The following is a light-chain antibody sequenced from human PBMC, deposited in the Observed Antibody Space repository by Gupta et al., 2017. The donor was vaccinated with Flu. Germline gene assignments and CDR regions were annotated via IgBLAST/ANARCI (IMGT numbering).Light chain of an antibody. CDR2: QAS. CDR3: QQYNSYPWT. J-gene: IGKJ1*01. Sequence: DIHMTQSPSTLSASVGDRVSITCRASQTVVKWLAWYQQKTGEAPKLLIFQASILETGVPSRFNGSGSGTEFTLTITSLQPDDFATYHCQQYNSYPWTFGQGT. CDR1: QTVVKW. V-gene: IGKV1-5*03.